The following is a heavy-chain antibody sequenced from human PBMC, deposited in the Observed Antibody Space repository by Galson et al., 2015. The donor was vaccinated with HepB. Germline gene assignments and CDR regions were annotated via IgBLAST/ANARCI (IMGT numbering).Heavy chain of an antibody. CDR2: IRSKANDYAS. J-gene: IGHJ4*02. CDR3: TRLGDFSGYSSS. CDR1: GFTFSGSA. Sequence: SLRLSCAASGFTFSGSAIHWVRQASGKGLEWVGRIRSKANDYASAYDASLKGRFTISRADSKNTAYLHMKSLKTEDTAVYYCTRLGDFSGYSSSWGQGTLVTVSS. D-gene: IGHD6-13*01. V-gene: IGHV3-73*01.